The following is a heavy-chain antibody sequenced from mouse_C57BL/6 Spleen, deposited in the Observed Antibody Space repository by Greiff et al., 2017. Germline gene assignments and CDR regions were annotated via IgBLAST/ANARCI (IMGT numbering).Heavy chain of an antibody. D-gene: IGHD1-1*01. CDR1: GYTFTSYW. CDR3: ARRVYYGSSPGAIDY. CDR2: IYPSASET. J-gene: IGHJ4*01. Sequence: QVHVKQPGAELVRPGSSVKLSCKASGYTFTSYWMGWVKQRPGQGLDWIGNIYPSASETHYNQKFKDKAKLTVNKSSSTAYMQLRSLTSEDSAVYFCARRVYYGSSPGAIDYWGQGTSVTVSS. V-gene: IGHV1-61*01.